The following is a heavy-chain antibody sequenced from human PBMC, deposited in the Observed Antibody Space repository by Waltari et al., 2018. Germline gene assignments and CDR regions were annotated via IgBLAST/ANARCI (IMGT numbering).Heavy chain of an antibody. J-gene: IGHJ3*02. CDR3: ARPLRANDFSNDAFDI. CDR1: GGSISSRSYY. Sequence: QLQLQESGPGLVKPSETLSLTCTVSGGSISSRSYYWGWIRQPPGKGLEWIGSIYYSGSTYYNPSLKSRVTISVDTSKNQFSLKLSSVTAADTAVYYCARPLRANDFSNDAFDIWGQGTMVTVSS. D-gene: IGHD4-17*01. CDR2: IYYSGST. V-gene: IGHV4-39*01.